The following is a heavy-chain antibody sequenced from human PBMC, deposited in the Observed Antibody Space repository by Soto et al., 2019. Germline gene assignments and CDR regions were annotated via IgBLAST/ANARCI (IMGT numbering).Heavy chain of an antibody. CDR2: IRSKANSYAT. Sequence: VQLVESGGGLVQPGGSLKLSCAASGFTFSGSAMHWVRQASGKGLEWVGRIRSKANSYATAYAASVKGRFTISRDDSKNTAYLQMNSLKTEDTAVYYCTRLSGSYLFDYWGQGTLVTVSS. D-gene: IGHD1-26*01. J-gene: IGHJ4*02. CDR3: TRLSGSYLFDY. CDR1: GFTFSGSA. V-gene: IGHV3-73*02.